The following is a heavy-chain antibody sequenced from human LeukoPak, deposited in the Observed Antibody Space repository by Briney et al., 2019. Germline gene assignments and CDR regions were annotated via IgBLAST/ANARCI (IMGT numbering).Heavy chain of an antibody. J-gene: IGHJ5*02. D-gene: IGHD6-13*01. CDR1: GYSSTNYG. V-gene: IGHV1-18*01. CDR2: IHIYRGNA. CDR3: ARDVGITVADSFDP. Sequence: ASVKVSCKASGYSSTNYGISWVRQAPGQGLEWMGWIHIYRGNANYAQKFQGRVTMTTDTSTSTVYMEVRGLRSDDTAMYYCARDVGITVADSFDPWGQGTLVTVSS.